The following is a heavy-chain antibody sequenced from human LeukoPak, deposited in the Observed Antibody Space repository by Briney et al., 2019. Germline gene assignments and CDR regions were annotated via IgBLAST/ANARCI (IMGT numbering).Heavy chain of an antibody. CDR2: ISYDGSNK. CDR1: GFTFSSYG. Sequence: PGRSPRLSCAASGFTFSSYGMHWVRQAPGKGLEWVAVISYDGSNKYYADSVKGRFTISRDNSKNTLYLQMNSLRAEDTAVYYCAKDIDFDYWGQGTLVTVSS. J-gene: IGHJ4*02. CDR3: AKDIDFDY. V-gene: IGHV3-30*18.